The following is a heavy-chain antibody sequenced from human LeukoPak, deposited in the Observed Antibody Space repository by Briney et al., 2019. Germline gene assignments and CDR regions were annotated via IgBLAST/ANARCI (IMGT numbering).Heavy chain of an antibody. J-gene: IGHJ3*02. Sequence: GESLKISCKGSGYSFTSYWIGWVRQMPGKGLEWMGIIYPGDSDTRYSPSFQGQVTISADKSISTAYLQWSSLKASDTAMYYCARGSDILTGSDAFDIWGQGTMVTVSS. CDR1: GYSFTSYW. D-gene: IGHD3-9*01. CDR2: IYPGDSDT. V-gene: IGHV5-51*01. CDR3: ARGSDILTGSDAFDI.